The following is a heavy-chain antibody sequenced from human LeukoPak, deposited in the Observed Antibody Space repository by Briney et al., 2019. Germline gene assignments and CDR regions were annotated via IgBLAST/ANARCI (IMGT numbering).Heavy chain of an antibody. CDR2: MNPISGNT. Sequence: ASVKVSCKASGYTFTSYDINWVRQATGQGLEWMGWMNPISGNTGYAQKFQGRVTMTRNTSISTAYMELSSLGSEDTAIYYCARGLNYYGSGSQIYDSWGQGTLVTVSS. J-gene: IGHJ4*02. V-gene: IGHV1-8*01. CDR1: GYTFTSYD. CDR3: ARGLNYYGSGSQIYDS. D-gene: IGHD3-10*01.